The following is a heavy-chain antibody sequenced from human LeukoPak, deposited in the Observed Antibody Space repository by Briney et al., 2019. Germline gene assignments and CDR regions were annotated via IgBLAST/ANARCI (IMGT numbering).Heavy chain of an antibody. CDR3: ARWRGAQSEFEY. Sequence: GGSLRLSCTASGFTFSTYWMSWVRQAPGKGLKFLASIKQDGSEKEYVDSVKGRFTISRDNAKNSLYLQMISLRAEDTAVYYCARWRGAQSEFEYWGQGTLVTVS. CDR1: GFTFSTYW. D-gene: IGHD3-3*01. V-gene: IGHV3-7*01. J-gene: IGHJ4*02. CDR2: IKQDGSEK.